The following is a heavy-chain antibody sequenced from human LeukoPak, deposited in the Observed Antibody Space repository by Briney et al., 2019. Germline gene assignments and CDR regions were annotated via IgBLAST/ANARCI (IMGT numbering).Heavy chain of an antibody. V-gene: IGHV3-74*01. CDR3: ARGGTGYSDSAGYYYDVFDY. J-gene: IGHJ4*02. Sequence: GGSLRLSXTASGFTFNNYWMHWVRQGPGKELVWVSRINTDGSGANYADSVKGRFTISRDNAKNTLYLQMTSLRAEDTAVYFCARGGTGYSDSAGYYYDVFDYWGQGTLVTVSS. CDR1: GFTFNNYW. D-gene: IGHD3-22*01. CDR2: INTDGSGA.